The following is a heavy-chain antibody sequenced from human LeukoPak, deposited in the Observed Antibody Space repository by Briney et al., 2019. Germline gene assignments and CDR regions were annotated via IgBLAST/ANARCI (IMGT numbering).Heavy chain of an antibody. Sequence: SETLSLTCTVSGGSISSSSYYWGWVRQPPGKGLEWIGSIYYSGSTYYNPSLKSRVTISVDTSKNQFSLKLSSVTAADTAVYYCARSIARYCGGDCYSHNWFDPWGQGTLVTVSS. CDR2: IYYSGST. CDR3: ARSIARYCGGDCYSHNWFDP. V-gene: IGHV4-39*01. D-gene: IGHD2-21*02. J-gene: IGHJ5*02. CDR1: GGSISSSSYY.